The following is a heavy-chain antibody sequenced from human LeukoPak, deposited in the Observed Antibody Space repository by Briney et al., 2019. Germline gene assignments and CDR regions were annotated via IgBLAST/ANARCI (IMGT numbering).Heavy chain of an antibody. V-gene: IGHV4-34*01. D-gene: IGHD3-10*01. CDR1: GGSFSGYY. CDR3: ATRVVRRVTPEDY. CDR2: INHSGST. Sequence: SETLSLTCAVYGGSFSGYYWSWIRQPPGKGLEWIGEINHSGSTNYNPSLKSRVTVSVDTSKNQFSLKLSSVTAADTAVYYCATRVVRRVTPEDYWGQGTLVTVSS. J-gene: IGHJ4*02.